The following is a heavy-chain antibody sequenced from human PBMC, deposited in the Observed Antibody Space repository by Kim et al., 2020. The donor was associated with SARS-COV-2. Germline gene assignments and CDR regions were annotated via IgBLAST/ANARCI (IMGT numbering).Heavy chain of an antibody. J-gene: IGHJ4*02. CDR1: GFTFSRYW. CDR2: INSDGSST. D-gene: IGHD2-21*02. CDR3: VKIHSDDCY. V-gene: IGHV3-74*03. Sequence: GGSLRLSCAASGFTFSRYWMDWVRQAPGKGLVWVSRINSDGSSTKYADSVKGRFTISRDNAKNTLYLQLNSLRVEDTAVYYCVKIHSDDCYWGQGRLVIVSS.